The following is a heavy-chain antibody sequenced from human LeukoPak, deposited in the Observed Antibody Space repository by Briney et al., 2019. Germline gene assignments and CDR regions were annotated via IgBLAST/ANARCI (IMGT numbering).Heavy chain of an antibody. CDR2: ISSSSSTI. J-gene: IGHJ1*01. V-gene: IGHV3-48*04. CDR1: GFTFSSYS. Sequence: PGGSLRLSCAASGFTFSSYSMNRVRQAPGKGLEWVSYISSSSSTIYYADSVKGRSTVSSDNAKHSLYLQMNSLRAEDTAVYYCASLRDVQHWGKGTLVTVSS. CDR3: ASLRDVQH.